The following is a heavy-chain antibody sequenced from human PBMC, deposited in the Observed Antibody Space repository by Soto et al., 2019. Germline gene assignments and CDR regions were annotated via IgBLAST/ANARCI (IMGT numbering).Heavy chain of an antibody. Sequence: ASVKVSCKASGYTFTSYYMHWVRRAPGQGLEWMGIINPSGGSTSYAQKFQGRVTMTRDTSTSTVYMELSSLRSEDTAVYYCAREGRPEYQQLGTYGMDVWGQGTTVTVSS. J-gene: IGHJ6*02. CDR3: AREGRPEYQQLGTYGMDV. V-gene: IGHV1-46*01. D-gene: IGHD2-2*01. CDR2: INPSGGST. CDR1: GYTFTSYY.